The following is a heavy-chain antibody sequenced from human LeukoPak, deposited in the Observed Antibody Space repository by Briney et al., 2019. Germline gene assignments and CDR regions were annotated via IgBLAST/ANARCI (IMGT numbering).Heavy chain of an antibody. J-gene: IGHJ4*02. CDR1: GFTFSKYD. CDR3: ARGEGYYDSGGYYYYFDY. CDR2: ISYDGSNK. Sequence: PGGSLRLSCAASGFTFSKYDMHWVRQAPGKGLEWVAVISYDGSNKFYADSVKGRFTISRDNSKNTLYLQMNSLRAEDTAVYYCARGEGYYDSGGYYYYFDYWGQGTLVTVSS. D-gene: IGHD3-22*01. V-gene: IGHV3-30*19.